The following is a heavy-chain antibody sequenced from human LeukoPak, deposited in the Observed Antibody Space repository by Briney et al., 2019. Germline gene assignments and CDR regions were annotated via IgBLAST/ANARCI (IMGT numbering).Heavy chain of an antibody. CDR1: GFTFDDYA. CDR3: AKGVRRYCSSTSCNYFDY. Sequence: PGGSLRLSCAASGFTFDDYAMHWVRQAPGKGLEWVSGISWNSGSIGYADSVKGRFTISRDNAKNSLHLQMNSLRAEDTALYYCAKGVRRYCSSTSCNYFDYWGQGTLVTVSS. CDR2: ISWNSGSI. V-gene: IGHV3-9*01. J-gene: IGHJ4*02. D-gene: IGHD2-2*01.